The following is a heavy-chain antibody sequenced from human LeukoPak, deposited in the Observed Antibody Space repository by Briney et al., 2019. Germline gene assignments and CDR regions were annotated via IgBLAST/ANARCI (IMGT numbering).Heavy chain of an antibody. CDR2: IYSGGST. V-gene: IGHV3-53*01. J-gene: IGHJ3*02. D-gene: IGHD2/OR15-2a*01. CDR3: ARGFDAYYVFDI. CDR1: GFTFGDYA. Sequence: PGRSLRLSCTASGFTFGDYAMSWVRQAPGKGLEWVSVIYSGGSTYYADSVKGRFTISRDNSKNTLYLQMNSLRAEDTAVYYCARGFDAYYVFDIWGQGTMVTVSS.